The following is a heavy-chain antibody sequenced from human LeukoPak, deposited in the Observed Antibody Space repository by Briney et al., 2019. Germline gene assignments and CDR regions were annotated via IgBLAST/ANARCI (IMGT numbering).Heavy chain of an antibody. D-gene: IGHD3-10*01. Sequence: PGGSLRLSCAASGFTFRNSDMHWVRQAPGKGPEWVAFIQADGGNKYYADSVKGRFTISRDNSKNTLYLQMNSLRAEDTAVYYSLVPGDSVRGAAWGQGTLVTVSS. J-gene: IGHJ5*02. CDR2: IQADGGNK. CDR1: GFTFRNSD. CDR3: LVPGDSVRGAA. V-gene: IGHV3-30*02.